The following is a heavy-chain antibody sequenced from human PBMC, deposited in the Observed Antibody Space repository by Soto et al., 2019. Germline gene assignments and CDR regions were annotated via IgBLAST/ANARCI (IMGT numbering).Heavy chain of an antibody. CDR1: GFTFSSYW. Sequence: GGSLRLSCAASGFTFSSYWMSWVRQAPGKGLEWVANIKQDGSEKYYVDSVKGRFTISRDNAKNSLYLQMNSLRAEDTAVYYCAGGGLHLGELSAEYYFDYWGQGTLVTVSS. D-gene: IGHD3-16*02. J-gene: IGHJ4*02. CDR2: IKQDGSEK. V-gene: IGHV3-7*01. CDR3: AGGGLHLGELSAEYYFDY.